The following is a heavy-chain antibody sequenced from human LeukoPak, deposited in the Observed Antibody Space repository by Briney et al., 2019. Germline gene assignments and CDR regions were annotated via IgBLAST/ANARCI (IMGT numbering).Heavy chain of an antibody. CDR1: GYTFTGYY. D-gene: IGHD2-2*01. CDR2: INPNSGGT. Sequence: ASVKVSCKASGYTFTGYYMHWVRQAPGQGLEWMGRINPNSGGTNYAQKFQGRVTMTRDTSISTAYMELSRLRSDDTAVYYCASARGYCSSTSCPTDAFDIWGQGTMVTVSS. V-gene: IGHV1-2*06. CDR3: ASARGYCSSTSCPTDAFDI. J-gene: IGHJ3*02.